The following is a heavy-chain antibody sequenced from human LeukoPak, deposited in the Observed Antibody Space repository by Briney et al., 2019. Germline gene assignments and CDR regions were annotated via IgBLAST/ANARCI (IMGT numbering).Heavy chain of an antibody. CDR3: ARASESNLNWFDP. CDR2: IKQDGSEK. Sequence: GGSLRLSCAASGFTFSNYWMSWVRQAPGKGLEWVANIKQDGSEKYYVDPVKGRFTISRDNAKNSLYLQMNSLRAEDTAMYYCARASESNLNWFDPWGQGTLVTVS. D-gene: IGHD4-11*01. CDR1: GFTFSNYW. V-gene: IGHV3-7*01. J-gene: IGHJ5*02.